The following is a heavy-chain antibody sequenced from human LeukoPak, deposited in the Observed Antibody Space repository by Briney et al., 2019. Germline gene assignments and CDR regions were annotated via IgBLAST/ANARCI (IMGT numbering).Heavy chain of an antibody. CDR3: ASGMDYDSSGYYEN. Sequence: SETLSLTCTVSGGSISSYYWSWIRQPPGKGLEWIGYIYYSGSTNYNPSLKSRVTISVDTSKNQLSLKLSSVTAADTAVYYCASGMDYDSSGYYENWGQGTLVTVSS. CDR2: IYYSGST. CDR1: GGSISSYY. V-gene: IGHV4-59*01. J-gene: IGHJ4*02. D-gene: IGHD3-22*01.